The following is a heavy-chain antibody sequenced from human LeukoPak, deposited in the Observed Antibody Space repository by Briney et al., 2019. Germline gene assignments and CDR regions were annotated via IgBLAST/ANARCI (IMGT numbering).Heavy chain of an antibody. CDR1: GGSISSYY. J-gene: IGHJ4*02. CDR2: MYYSGSP. CDR3: ARNLGSGWYYDY. Sequence: SETLSLTCTVDGGSISSYYWSWIRQPPGKGLEWIGYMYYSGSPNYNPSLRSRVTISVDTSKNQFSLKLSAVTATDTAVYYCARNLGSGWYYDYWGQGILVTVSS. D-gene: IGHD6-19*01. V-gene: IGHV4-59*08.